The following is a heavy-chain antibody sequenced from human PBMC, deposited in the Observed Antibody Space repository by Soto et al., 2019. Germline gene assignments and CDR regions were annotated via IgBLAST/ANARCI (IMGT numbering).Heavy chain of an antibody. V-gene: IGHV5-51*01. J-gene: IGHJ6*03. CDR1: GYSFTSYW. Sequence: TGESLKISCKGSGYSFTSYWIGWVRQMPGKGLEWMGIIYPGDSDTRYSPSFQGQVTISADKSISTAYLQWSSLKASDTAMYYCARGNWNYLVWGYMDVWGKGTTVTVSS. CDR3: ARGNWNYLVWGYMDV. CDR2: IYPGDSDT. D-gene: IGHD1-7*01.